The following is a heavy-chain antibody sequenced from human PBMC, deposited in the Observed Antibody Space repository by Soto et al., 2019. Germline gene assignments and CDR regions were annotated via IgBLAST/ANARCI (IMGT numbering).Heavy chain of an antibody. J-gene: IGHJ5*02. D-gene: IGHD2-15*01. CDR3: ARGVVVVVAATLGWFDR. CDR1: GYTFTGYY. Sequence: QVQLVQSGAEVKKPGASVKVSCKASGYTFTGYYMHWVRQAPGQGLEWMGWIHPNSGGTNYAQKFQGWVTMTRDTSISTAYMELCRLRSDDTAVYYGARGVVVVVAATLGWFDRGGQGTLVTVSA. CDR2: IHPNSGGT. V-gene: IGHV1-2*04.